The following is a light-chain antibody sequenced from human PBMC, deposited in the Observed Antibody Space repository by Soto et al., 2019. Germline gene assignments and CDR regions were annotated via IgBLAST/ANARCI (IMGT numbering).Light chain of an antibody. V-gene: IGLV2-8*01. CDR1: SSDVGGYNY. Sequence: QSVLTQPPSASGSPGQSVTISCTGTSSDVGGYNYVSWYQQYPGKAPKLMIYEVSKRPSGVPDRFSGSKSANTASLTVSGLQAEDEADYYCRSYAGSNNFVVFGGGTKLTVL. J-gene: IGLJ2*01. CDR2: EVS. CDR3: RSYAGSNNFVV.